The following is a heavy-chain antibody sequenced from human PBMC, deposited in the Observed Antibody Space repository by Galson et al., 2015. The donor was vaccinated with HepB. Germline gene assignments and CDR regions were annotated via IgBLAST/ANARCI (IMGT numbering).Heavy chain of an antibody. V-gene: IGHV1-3*01. CDR2: INAGNGNT. CDR3: ARDLPYSSGWYIGYGMDV. D-gene: IGHD6-19*01. Sequence: SVKVSCKASGYTFTSYAMHWVRQAPGQRLEWMGWINAGNGNTKYSQKFQGRVTITRDTSASTAYMELSSLRSEDTAVYYCARDLPYSSGWYIGYGMDVWGQGTTVTVSS. CDR1: GYTFTSYA. J-gene: IGHJ6*02.